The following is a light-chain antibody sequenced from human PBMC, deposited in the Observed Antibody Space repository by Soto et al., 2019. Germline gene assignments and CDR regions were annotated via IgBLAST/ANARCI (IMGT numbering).Light chain of an antibody. V-gene: IGLV2-14*03. J-gene: IGLJ2*01. CDR3: ASYTTSTTLV. CDR2: DVG. CDR1: SSDVGGYNY. Sequence: QSALTQPASVSGSPGQSITISCTGSSSDVGGYNYVSWYQQHPGKAPKLIIHDVGNRPLGVSNRFSGSKSGNTASLTVSGLQAEDEADYYCASYTTSTTLVFGGGTKVTVL.